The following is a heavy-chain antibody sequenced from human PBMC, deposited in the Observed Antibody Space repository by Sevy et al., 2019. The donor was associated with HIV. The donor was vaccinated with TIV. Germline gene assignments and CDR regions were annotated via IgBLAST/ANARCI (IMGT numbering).Heavy chain of an antibody. CDR2: IKKDGSEK. V-gene: IGHV3-7*01. D-gene: IGHD2-2*03. J-gene: IGHJ3*02. Sequence: GGSLRLSCAASGFTFSTYWMSWVRQAPGKGLEWVANIKKDGSEKHYVYSVRGRFTISRDNAKNSLSLQMHSLRGEDTAVYYCARDSGYCSSFGCRGDAFDIWGQGTTVTVSS. CDR3: ARDSGYCSSFGCRGDAFDI. CDR1: GFTFSTYW.